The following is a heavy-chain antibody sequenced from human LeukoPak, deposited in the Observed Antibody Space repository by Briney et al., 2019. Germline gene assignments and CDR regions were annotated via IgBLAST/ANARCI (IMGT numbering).Heavy chain of an antibody. CDR1: GVSISPSY. J-gene: IGHJ4*02. CDR2: IYRSGHT. Sequence: PSETLSLTCTVSGVSISPSYWSWIRQPPGKGLEWIGFIYRSGHTNYDPSLKSRVTISEDTSKSQFSLKLSSVTAADTAVYYCARHQYELLNYYFDYWGQGTLVTVPS. V-gene: IGHV4-59*01. D-gene: IGHD2-15*01. CDR3: ARHQYELLNYYFDY.